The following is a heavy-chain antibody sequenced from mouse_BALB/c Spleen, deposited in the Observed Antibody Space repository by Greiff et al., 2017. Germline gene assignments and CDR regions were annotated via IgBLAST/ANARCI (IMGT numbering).Heavy chain of an antibody. CDR2: INPSSGYT. D-gene: IGHD2-2*01. J-gene: IGHJ1*01. Sequence: VQLQQSGAELARPGASVKMSCKASGYTFTSYTMHWVKQRPGQGLEWIGYINPSSGYTNYNQKFKDKATLTADKSSSTAYMQLSSLTSEDSAVYYCARDGYDWYFDVWGAGTTVTVSS. V-gene: IGHV1-4*01. CDR1: GYTFTSYT. CDR3: ARDGYDWYFDV.